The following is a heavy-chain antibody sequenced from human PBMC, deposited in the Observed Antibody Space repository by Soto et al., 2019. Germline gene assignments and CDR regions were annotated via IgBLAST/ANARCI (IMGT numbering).Heavy chain of an antibody. D-gene: IGHD1-26*01. CDR3: AQVTEENSGNSYYYGMDV. J-gene: IGHJ6*02. V-gene: IGHV3-74*01. Sequence: EVQLVESGGGLVQPGGSLRLSCAASGFTFGKYWMHWVRQAPGKGLEWVSRMDSDGSTTNYADSVKGRFTVSRDNAKNTLFLQMNSLRAEDTAVYYCAQVTEENSGNSYYYGMDVWGQGTTVTVSS. CDR2: MDSDGSTT. CDR1: GFTFGKYW.